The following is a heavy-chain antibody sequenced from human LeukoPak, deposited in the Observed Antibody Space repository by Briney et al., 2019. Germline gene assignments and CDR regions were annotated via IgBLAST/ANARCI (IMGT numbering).Heavy chain of an antibody. CDR1: GFTFSSYG. CDR3: AKGTSSSCYSAPNY. CDR2: IWYDGSNK. Sequence: GGSLRLSCAASGFTFSSYGMHWVRQAPGKGLEWVAVIWYDGSNKYYADSMKGRFTISRDNSKNTLYLQMNSLRAEDTAVYYCAKGTSSSCYSAPNYWGQGTLVTVSS. D-gene: IGHD2-15*01. J-gene: IGHJ4*02. V-gene: IGHV3-33*06.